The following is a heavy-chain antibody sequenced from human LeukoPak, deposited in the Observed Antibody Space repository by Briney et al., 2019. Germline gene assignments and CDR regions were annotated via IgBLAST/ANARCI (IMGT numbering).Heavy chain of an antibody. J-gene: IGHJ3*02. Sequence: SETLSLTCSVPGGSITGHYWSWIRQPPGKGLEWIGYIYYSGSTKYNPSLKSRVSISVDTSKNQFSLKLNSVTAADTAMYYCASSNSGSYNDAFDIWGQGTMVTVSS. V-gene: IGHV4-59*11. CDR1: GGSITGHY. CDR3: ASSNSGSYNDAFDI. D-gene: IGHD1-26*01. CDR2: IYYSGST.